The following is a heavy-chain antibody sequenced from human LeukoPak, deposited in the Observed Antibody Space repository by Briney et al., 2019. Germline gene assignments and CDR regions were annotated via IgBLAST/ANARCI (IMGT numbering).Heavy chain of an antibody. J-gene: IGHJ4*02. V-gene: IGHV1-18*01. Sequence: ASVKVSCXASGYTFTTYGISWVRQAPGRGLEWMGWISAYNGNTNYAQKLQGRVTMTTDTSTSTAYMELRSLRSDDTAAYYCAKFGEYVDYWAREPWSPSPQ. CDR3: AKFGEYVDY. CDR2: ISAYNGNT. CDR1: GYTFTTYG. D-gene: IGHD2-21*01.